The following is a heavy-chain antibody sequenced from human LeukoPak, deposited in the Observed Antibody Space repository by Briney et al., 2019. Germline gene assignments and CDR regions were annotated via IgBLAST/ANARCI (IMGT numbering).Heavy chain of an antibody. D-gene: IGHD6-13*01. V-gene: IGHV3-66*01. Sequence: GGSLRLSCAASGFTVSSTYMSWVRQAPGKGLEWVSVIYSGGSTYYADSVKGRFTISRGNSKNTLYLQMNSLRAEDTAVYYCARAGPSSSWHQFDYWGQGTLVTVSS. CDR2: IYSGGST. CDR1: GFTVSSTY. CDR3: ARAGPSSSWHQFDY. J-gene: IGHJ4*02.